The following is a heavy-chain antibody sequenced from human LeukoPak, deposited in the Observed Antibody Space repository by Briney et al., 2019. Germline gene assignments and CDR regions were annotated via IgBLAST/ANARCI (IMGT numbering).Heavy chain of an antibody. CDR2: INAGKGNT. CDR1: EYTFSSYS. D-gene: IGHD2-2*01. J-gene: IGHJ6*02. Sequence: ASVKVSCKASEYTFSSYSIHWVRQAPGQRLEWMGWINAGKGNTKYSQKLQGRDTITGDTSASTAYMELSSLRSEDTAVYYCARGSCSSTSCFMDVWGQGTTVTVSS. V-gene: IGHV1-3*01. CDR3: ARGSCSSTSCFMDV.